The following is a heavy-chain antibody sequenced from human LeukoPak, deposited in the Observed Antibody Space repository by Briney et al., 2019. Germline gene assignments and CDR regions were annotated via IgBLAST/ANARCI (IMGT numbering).Heavy chain of an antibody. CDR1: GFTFSDYY. Sequence: PGGSLRLSCAASGFTFSDYYMSWIRQAPGKGLEWVSYISSSGSTIYYADSVKGRFTISRDNAENSLYLQMNSLRAEDTAVYYCARGPDSSSSYYYYYYMDVWGKGTTVTVSS. CDR2: ISSSGSTI. V-gene: IGHV3-11*04. CDR3: ARGPDSSSSYYYYYYMDV. J-gene: IGHJ6*03. D-gene: IGHD6-6*01.